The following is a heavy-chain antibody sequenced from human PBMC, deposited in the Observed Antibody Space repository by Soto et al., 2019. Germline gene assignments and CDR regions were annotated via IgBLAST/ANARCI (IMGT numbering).Heavy chain of an antibody. V-gene: IGHV4-31*03. Sequence: SETLSLTCTVSGGSISSGGYYWSWIRQHPGKGLEWIGYIYYSGSTYYNPSLKSRVTISVDTSKNQFSLKLSSVTAADTAVYYCARSSYGGNPPGITGMDVWGQGTTVTVSS. CDR2: IYYSGST. CDR3: ARSSYGGNPPGITGMDV. J-gene: IGHJ6*02. D-gene: IGHD4-17*01. CDR1: GGSISSGGYY.